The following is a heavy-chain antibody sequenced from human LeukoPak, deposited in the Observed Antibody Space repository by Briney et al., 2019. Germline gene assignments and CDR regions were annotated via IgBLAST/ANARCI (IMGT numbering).Heavy chain of an antibody. CDR3: ARASDYYGSGSCFDY. D-gene: IGHD3-10*01. J-gene: IGHJ4*02. V-gene: IGHV4-38-2*02. CDR1: GYSISSGYY. Sequence: SETLSLTCTVSGYSISSGYYWGWIRQPPGKGLEWIGSIYHSGSTYYNPSLKSRVTISVDTSKNQFSLKLSSVTAADTAVYYCARASDYYGSGSCFDYWGQGTLVTVSS. CDR2: IYHSGST.